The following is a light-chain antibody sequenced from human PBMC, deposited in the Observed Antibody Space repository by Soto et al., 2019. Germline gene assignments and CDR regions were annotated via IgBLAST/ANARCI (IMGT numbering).Light chain of an antibody. CDR2: GAS. J-gene: IGKJ2*01. CDR3: QQSNNWPYT. V-gene: IGKV3-15*01. Sequence: EIVLTQSPGTLSVSPGERANLSCRASESVSTNLAWFQQKPGQAPRLLIYGASTRATGIPARFSGSGSGTEFTLTINSLQSEDSAVYYCQQSNNWPYTFGQGTKLEV. CDR1: ESVSTN.